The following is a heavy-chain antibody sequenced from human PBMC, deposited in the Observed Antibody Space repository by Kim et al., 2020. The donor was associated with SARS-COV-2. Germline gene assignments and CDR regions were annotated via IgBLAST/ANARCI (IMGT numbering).Heavy chain of an antibody. J-gene: IGHJ4*02. Sequence: GSPIYHADSVKGRFTSSRDNAKNSLYLQMNSLRAEDTAVYYCARTGSFDYWGQRTLVTVSS. D-gene: IGHD3-10*01. V-gene: IGHV3-11*01. CDR2: GSPI. CDR3: ARTGSFDY.